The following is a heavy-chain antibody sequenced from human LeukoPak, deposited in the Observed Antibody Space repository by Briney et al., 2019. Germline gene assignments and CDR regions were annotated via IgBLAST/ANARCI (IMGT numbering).Heavy chain of an antibody. V-gene: IGHV3-30*02. CDR3: AKDGRAVAFQH. D-gene: IGHD2-15*01. J-gene: IGHJ1*01. CDR2: IRYDGGNT. CDR1: GFTFSSSG. Sequence: SGGSLRLSCAASGFTFSSSGMHWVRQAPGKGLEWVTFIRYDGGNTYYADSVKGRFTISRDNSKNTVYLQMNSLRAEDTAVYYCAKDGRAVAFQHWGQGTRVTVSS.